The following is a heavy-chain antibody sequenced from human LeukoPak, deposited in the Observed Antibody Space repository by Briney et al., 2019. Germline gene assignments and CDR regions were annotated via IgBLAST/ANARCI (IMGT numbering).Heavy chain of an antibody. CDR1: GLTFSAYE. V-gene: IGHV3-48*03. Sequence: GSLRLSCAASGLTFSAYEMNWVRQAPGKGLEWISYISSGGSTVYYADSVKGRFTIFRDNAKNSLYLQMNSLRAEDTAVYYCAREKPEFDYWGQGTLVTVSS. CDR2: ISSGGSTV. J-gene: IGHJ4*02. CDR3: AREKPEFDY.